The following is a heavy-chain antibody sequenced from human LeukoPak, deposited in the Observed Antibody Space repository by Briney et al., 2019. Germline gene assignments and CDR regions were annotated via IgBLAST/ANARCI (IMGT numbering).Heavy chain of an antibody. J-gene: IGHJ4*02. V-gene: IGHV4-4*02. D-gene: IGHD1-1*01. CDR1: GVSISSDYW. Sequence: SGTLSLTCVVSGVSISSDYWYSWVRQPPGKGLEWIGEIFHSGATNHNPSLESRVTISVDTSKNQLSLNLSSMTAADTAMYYCATATPYKLDYWGQGILVTVSS. CDR2: IFHSGAT. CDR3: ATATPYKLDY.